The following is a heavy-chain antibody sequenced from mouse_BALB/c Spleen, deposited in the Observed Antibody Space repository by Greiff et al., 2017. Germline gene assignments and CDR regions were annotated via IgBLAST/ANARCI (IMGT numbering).Heavy chain of an antibody. CDR2: IYPGGGYT. Sequence: VKLQESGAELVRPGTSVKISCKASGYTFTNYWLGWVKQRPGHGLEWIGDIYPGGGYTNYNEKFKGKATLTADTSSSTAYMQLSSLTSEDSAVYFCAIRGASPFYAMDYWGQGTSVTVSS. J-gene: IGHJ4*01. CDR3: AIRGASPFYAMDY. D-gene: IGHD6-1*01. CDR1: GYTFTNYW. V-gene: IGHV1-63*02.